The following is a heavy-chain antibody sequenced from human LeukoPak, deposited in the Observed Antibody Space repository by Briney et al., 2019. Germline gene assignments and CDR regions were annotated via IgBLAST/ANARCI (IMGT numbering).Heavy chain of an antibody. CDR1: GFTFSSYA. Sequence: GGSLRLSCAASGFTFSSYAMHWVRQAPGKGLEWVAVISYDGSNKYYADSVKGQFTISRDNAKSSLYLQINNLRAEDTAMYYCVSGIGWLPDYWGQGTPVTVSS. J-gene: IGHJ4*02. CDR3: VSGIGWLPDY. V-gene: IGHV3-30-3*01. CDR2: ISYDGSNK. D-gene: IGHD6-19*01.